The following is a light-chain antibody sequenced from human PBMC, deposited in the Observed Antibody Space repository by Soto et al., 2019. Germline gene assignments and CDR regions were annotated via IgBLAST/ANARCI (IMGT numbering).Light chain of an antibody. CDR1: QGISNS. Sequence: EIVMTQSPATLSVSPGERATLSCRASQGISNSLAWYQRKPGQAPRLLIYGVSTRATGIPARFSGSGSGTEFTLTISSLQSEDFAVYYCQQYSNWPLTLGQGTKVDIK. V-gene: IGKV3-15*01. CDR2: GVS. J-gene: IGKJ1*01. CDR3: QQYSNWPLT.